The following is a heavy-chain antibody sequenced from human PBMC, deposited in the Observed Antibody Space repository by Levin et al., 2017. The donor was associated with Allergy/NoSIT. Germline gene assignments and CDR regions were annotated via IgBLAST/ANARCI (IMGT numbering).Heavy chain of an antibody. J-gene: IGHJ4*02. CDR3: ARRLGLSGEGDFDY. Sequence: SETLSLTCTVSGGSISSSSYYWGWIRQPPGTGLEWIGSIYYSGRTYYNPSLKSRVTISVDTSKNQFSLKLISVTAADTAVYYCARRLGLSGEGDFDYWGQGTLVTVSS. CDR2: IYYSGRT. D-gene: IGHD3-16*01. V-gene: IGHV4-39*01. CDR1: GGSISSSSYY.